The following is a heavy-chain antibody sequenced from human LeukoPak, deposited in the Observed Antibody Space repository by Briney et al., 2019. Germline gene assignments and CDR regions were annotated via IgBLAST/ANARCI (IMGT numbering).Heavy chain of an antibody. D-gene: IGHD2-15*01. CDR3: ARDHCSGGSCYNTY. CDR2: ISSSSSYI. CDR1: GFTFSSYS. Sequence: GGSLRHSCGASGFTFSSYSMTWVPQAPGKGLGWSSSISSSSSYIYYADSVKGRFTISRDNAKNTLYLQMNSLRAEDTAVYYCARDHCSGGSCYNTYWGQGTLVTVSS. V-gene: IGHV3-21*01. J-gene: IGHJ4*02.